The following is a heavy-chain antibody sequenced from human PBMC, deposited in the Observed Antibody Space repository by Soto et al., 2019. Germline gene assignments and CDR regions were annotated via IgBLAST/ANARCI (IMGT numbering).Heavy chain of an antibody. Sequence: EVQLVESGGGLVQPGGSLRLSCAASGFTISRSAVHWVRQASGKGLEWVGRIGSKANRYATTYVESVKGRITFSRDYSKTTAYLQMNSLKTDDTAVYYCTGSYSSSWYASFFDYWGQGTLVTVSS. CDR2: IGSKANRYAT. J-gene: IGHJ4*02. CDR3: TGSYSSSWYASFFDY. V-gene: IGHV3-73*02. CDR1: GFTISRSA. D-gene: IGHD6-13*01.